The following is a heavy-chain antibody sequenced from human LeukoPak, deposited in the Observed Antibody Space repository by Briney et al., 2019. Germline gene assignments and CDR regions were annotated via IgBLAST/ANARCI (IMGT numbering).Heavy chain of an antibody. J-gene: IGHJ4*02. Sequence: WGSLRLSCAASGFTFSDHWMSWVRQAPGRGLEWVANIKQDGSEKYYVGSVKGRFTRSRDNTKNSLYLQMNSLTADDTAIYYCARGRPKVTTRHYFDSWGQGTLVTVSS. V-gene: IGHV3-7*01. D-gene: IGHD4-17*01. CDR3: ARGRPKVTTRHYFDS. CDR1: GFTFSDHW. CDR2: IKQDGSEK.